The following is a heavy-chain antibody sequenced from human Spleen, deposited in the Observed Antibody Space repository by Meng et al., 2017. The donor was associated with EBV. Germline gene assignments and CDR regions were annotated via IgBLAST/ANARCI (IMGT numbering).Heavy chain of an antibody. J-gene: IGHJ4*02. CDR1: ELSLSTYS. CDR2: ITNSGSYM. V-gene: IGHV3-21*01. CDR3: VSTVTALGRFDY. Sequence: EVRLVESGGGRVTQGGFLRRSCVAFELSLSTYSMSWVRQTPGKELECVSSITNSGSYMWIADSVKGRFTISRDNAKNSLYLQMNSLRAEDTAVYYCVSTVTALGRFDYWGQGTLVTVSS. D-gene: IGHD4-17*01.